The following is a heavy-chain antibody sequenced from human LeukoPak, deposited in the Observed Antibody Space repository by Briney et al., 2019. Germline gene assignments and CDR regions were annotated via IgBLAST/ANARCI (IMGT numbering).Heavy chain of an antibody. J-gene: IGHJ4*02. D-gene: IGHD3-3*01. V-gene: IGHV3-21*01. CDR2: IYSSSSYI. Sequence: GGTLRLFCAASGFTFSSYNMNWVRQAPGKGLEWVSSIYSSSSYIYNADSVKGRFTISRDNAKNSLYLQMNSLRAEDAAVYYCARDLSFYYDFWCDYDWGQGTLVTVSS. CDR3: ARDLSFYYDFWCDYD. CDR1: GFTFSSYN.